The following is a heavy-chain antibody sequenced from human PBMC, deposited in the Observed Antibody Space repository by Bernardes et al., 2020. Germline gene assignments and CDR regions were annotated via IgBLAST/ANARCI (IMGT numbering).Heavy chain of an antibody. CDR2: ISGSGGST. D-gene: IGHD3-9*01. V-gene: IGHV3-23*01. CDR3: SKETAIRYFDWLLFSYFDY. Sequence: GGSLRLSCAASGFTFSSYAMSWVRQAPGKGLAWVSAISGSGGSTYYADSVKGRFTISRDNSKNTLYLQMNSLRAEDTAVYYCSKETAIRYFDWLLFSYFDYWGQGTLVTVSS. CDR1: GFTFSSYA. J-gene: IGHJ4*02.